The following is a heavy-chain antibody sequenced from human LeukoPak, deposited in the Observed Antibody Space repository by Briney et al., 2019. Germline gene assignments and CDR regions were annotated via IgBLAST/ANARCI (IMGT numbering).Heavy chain of an antibody. Sequence: GGSLRLSCAASGFTSSTYSMYWVRQAPGKGLEWVSSIGSSGTYIYYADSVKGRFTISRDNAKNSLYLHMSSLSPEDTAVYYCAGVTSNGRNYYYYPMDVWAKGPRSPSP. CDR1: GFTSSTYS. CDR2: IGSSGTYI. D-gene: IGHD6-19*01. J-gene: IGHJ6*02. V-gene: IGHV3-21*01. CDR3: AGVTSNGRNYYYYPMDV.